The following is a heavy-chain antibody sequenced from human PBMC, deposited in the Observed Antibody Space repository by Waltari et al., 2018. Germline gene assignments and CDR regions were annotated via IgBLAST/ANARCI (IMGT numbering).Heavy chain of an antibody. CDR3: AKDKTTTLATFPDY. V-gene: IGHV3-30*18. Sequence: QVQLVESGGGVVQSGRSLRLSCVASGFTFSNFAMHWVRQAPGKGLGWVAAIWYEGSNKYYGDSLKGRITISRDNSKNTVFLQMESLRPDDTGLYYCAKDKTTTLATFPDYWGQGTLVTVSS. D-gene: IGHD1-26*01. J-gene: IGHJ4*02. CDR2: IWYEGSNK. CDR1: GFTFSNFA.